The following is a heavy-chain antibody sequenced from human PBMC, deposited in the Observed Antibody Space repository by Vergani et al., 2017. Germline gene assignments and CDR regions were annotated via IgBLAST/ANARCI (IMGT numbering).Heavy chain of an antibody. CDR2: ISYDGSNK. CDR3: ARDRDGYNSDYYGMDV. V-gene: IGHV3-30*03. Sequence: QVQLVESGGGVVQPGRSLRLSCAASGFTFSSYGMHWVRQAPGKGLEWVAVISYDGSNKYYADSVKGRFTISRDNSKNTLYLQMNSLRAEDTAVYYCARDRDGYNSDYYGMDVWGQGTTVTVSS. D-gene: IGHD5-24*01. CDR1: GFTFSSYG. J-gene: IGHJ6*02.